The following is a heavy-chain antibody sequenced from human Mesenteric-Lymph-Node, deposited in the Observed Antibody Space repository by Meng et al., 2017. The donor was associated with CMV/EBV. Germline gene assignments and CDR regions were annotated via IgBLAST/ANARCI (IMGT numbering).Heavy chain of an antibody. D-gene: IGHD3-3*01. J-gene: IGHJ5*02. CDR1: FTSYD. V-gene: IGHV1-3*01. CDR2: INAGNGNT. Sequence: FTSYDMHWVRQAPGQRLEWMGWINAGNGNTKYSQKFQGRVTITRDTSASTAYMELSSLRSEDTAVYYCARDHLDYDFWSGYYTTKFDPWGQGTLVTVSS. CDR3: ARDHLDYDFWSGYYTTKFDP.